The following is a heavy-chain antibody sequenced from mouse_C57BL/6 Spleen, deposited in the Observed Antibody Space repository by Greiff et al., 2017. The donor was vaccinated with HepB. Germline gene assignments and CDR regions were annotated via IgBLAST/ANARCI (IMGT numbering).Heavy chain of an antibody. Sequence: EVMLVESGGGLVNPGGSLKLSCAASGFTFSSYAMSWVRQTPEKRLEWVATISDGGSYTYYPDNVKGRFTISRDNAKNNLYLQMSHLKSEDTAMYYCAQTGDFDYWGQGTTLTVSS. J-gene: IGHJ2*01. V-gene: IGHV5-4*03. CDR2: ISDGGSYT. D-gene: IGHD4-1*01. CDR1: GFTFSSYA. CDR3: AQTGDFDY.